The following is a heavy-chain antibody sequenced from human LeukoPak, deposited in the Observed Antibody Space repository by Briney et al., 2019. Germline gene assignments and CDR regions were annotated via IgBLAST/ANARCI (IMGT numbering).Heavy chain of an antibody. Sequence: SETLSLTCAVYGGSFSGYYWSWIRQPPGKGLEWIGEINHSGSTNYNPSLKSRVTISVDTSKNQFSLKLSSVTAADTAVYYCARAPTPPEGQLWSYDYWGQGTLVTVSS. D-gene: IGHD5-18*01. CDR2: INHSGST. J-gene: IGHJ4*02. CDR1: GGSFSGYY. CDR3: ARAPTPPEGQLWSYDY. V-gene: IGHV4-34*01.